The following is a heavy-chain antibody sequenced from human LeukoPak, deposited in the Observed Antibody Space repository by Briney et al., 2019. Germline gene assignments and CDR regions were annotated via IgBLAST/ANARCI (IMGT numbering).Heavy chain of an antibody. CDR2: ISTSSNYI. CDR1: GFTFNSYG. Sequence: GGSLRLSCAASGFTFNSYGMNWVRQAPGKGLEWVSSISTSSNYIYYADSVKGRFTISRDNAKNSLYLQMNNLRAEDTAVYYCARDIQFDWGQGTLVTVSS. D-gene: IGHD2-21*01. CDR3: ARDIQFD. J-gene: IGHJ4*02. V-gene: IGHV3-21*01.